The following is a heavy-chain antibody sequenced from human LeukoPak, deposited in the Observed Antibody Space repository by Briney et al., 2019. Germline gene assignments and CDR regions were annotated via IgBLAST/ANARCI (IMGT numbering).Heavy chain of an antibody. J-gene: IGHJ4*02. CDR1: EFTASNNY. D-gene: IGHD2-15*01. V-gene: IGHV3-66*01. CDR3: ATGAYCSAGSCYPLLNY. Sequence: GGSLRLSCAASEFTASNNYMNWVRQAPGKGLEWVSGIYSGGSTYYADSVKGRFTISRDNSKNTLHLQMNSLRAEDTAVYYCATGAYCSAGSCYPLLNYWGQGTLVTVSS. CDR2: IYSGGST.